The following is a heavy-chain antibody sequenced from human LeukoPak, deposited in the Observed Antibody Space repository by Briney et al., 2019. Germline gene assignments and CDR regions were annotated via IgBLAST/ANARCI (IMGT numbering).Heavy chain of an antibody. D-gene: IGHD3-9*01. V-gene: IGHV4-34*01. CDR1: GGSFNGYY. CDR3: ARVAYYDILTGYRSGRRFDY. Sequence: SETLSLTCAVYGGSFNGYYWSWIRQPPGKGLEWIGEINHSGSTNYNPSLKSRVTISVDTSKNRFSLKLSSVTAADTAVYYCARVAYYDILTGYRSGRRFDYWGQGTLVTVSS. J-gene: IGHJ4*02. CDR2: INHSGST.